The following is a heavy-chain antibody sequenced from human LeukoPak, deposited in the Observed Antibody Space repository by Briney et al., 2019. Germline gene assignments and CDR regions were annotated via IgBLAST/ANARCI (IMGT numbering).Heavy chain of an antibody. V-gene: IGHV4-4*02. D-gene: IGHD6-19*01. J-gene: IGHJ2*01. CDR2: IYHSGST. CDR1: GFTFSSYAM. Sequence: GSLRLSCAASGFTFSSYAMSWVRQAPGKGLEWFGEIYHSGSTNYNPSLRSRVTISVDKSKNHFSLKLSSVTAADTAVYYCARLSGWQHWYFDLWGRGTLVTVSS. CDR3: ARLSGWQHWYFDL.